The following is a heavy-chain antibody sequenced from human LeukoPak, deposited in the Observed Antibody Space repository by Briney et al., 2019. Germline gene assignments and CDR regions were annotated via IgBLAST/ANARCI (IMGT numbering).Heavy chain of an antibody. CDR3: ARVTLNLWFGELSPDY. V-gene: IGHV7-4-1*02. CDR1: VYTFTIYA. J-gene: IGHJ4*02. Sequence: ASVRVSSKASVYTFTIYAMSWGRHAPGQGRGWMGWTNTNTGNPTYAQGFTGRFVFSLDTSVSTAYLQISSLKAEDTAVYYCARVTLNLWFGELSPDYWGQGTLVTVSS. D-gene: IGHD3-10*01. CDR2: TNTNTGNP.